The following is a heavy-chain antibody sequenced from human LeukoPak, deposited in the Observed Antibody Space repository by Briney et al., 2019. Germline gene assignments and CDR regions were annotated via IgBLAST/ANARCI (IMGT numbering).Heavy chain of an antibody. Sequence: ASVKVSCKASGYTFTSYDINWVRQASGQGLEWMGWINPNSGNTGCTQKFQGRVTVTRSTSISTAYMELSSLTSDDTAVYYCARTSTGARGGYDVWGQGTLVTVSS. CDR3: ARTSTGARGGYDV. V-gene: IGHV1-8*01. CDR2: INPNSGNT. D-gene: IGHD5-12*01. CDR1: GYTFTSYD. J-gene: IGHJ4*02.